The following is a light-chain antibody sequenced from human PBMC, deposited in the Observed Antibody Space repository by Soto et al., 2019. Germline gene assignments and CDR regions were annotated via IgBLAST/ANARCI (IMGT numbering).Light chain of an antibody. J-gene: IGKJ2*01. CDR3: QQDYNYPYT. CDR2: AAS. CDR1: QDIGND. Sequence: AFQMTQSPSSLSASVGDRVTITCRASQDIGNDLGWYQQKPGIAPKLLIYAASSLHSGVPSRFSGSRSGRDFTLTISSLQPEDSATYYCQQDYNYPYTFGQGTKLEI. V-gene: IGKV1-6*01.